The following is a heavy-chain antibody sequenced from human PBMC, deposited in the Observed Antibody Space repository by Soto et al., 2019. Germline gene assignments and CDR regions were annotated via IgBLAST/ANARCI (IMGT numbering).Heavy chain of an antibody. CDR1: GFTFSSYA. V-gene: IGHV3-23*01. CDR3: AKALLYYDFYYYYGMDV. Sequence: GGSLRLSCAASGFTFSSYAMSWVRQAPGKGLEWVSAISGSGGSTYYPDSVKGRFTNPRDNSKNTLYLQMNSLGAEDTAVYYCAKALLYYDFYYYYGMDVWGQGTTVTVSS. CDR2: ISGSGGST. J-gene: IGHJ6*02. D-gene: IGHD3-3*01.